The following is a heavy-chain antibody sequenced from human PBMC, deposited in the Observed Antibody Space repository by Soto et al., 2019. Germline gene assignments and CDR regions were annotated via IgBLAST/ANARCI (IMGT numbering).Heavy chain of an antibody. CDR1: GFTVSSNY. Sequence: GGSLRLSCAASGFTVSSNYMSWVRQAPGKGLEWVSVIYSSGSTYYADSVKGRFTISRDNSKNTLYLQMNSLRAEDTAVYYCARGWGDDSSRYYYPAEYFQHWGQGTLVTVSS. J-gene: IGHJ1*01. CDR2: IYSSGST. CDR3: ARGWGDDSSRYYYPAEYFQH. D-gene: IGHD3-22*01. V-gene: IGHV3-53*01.